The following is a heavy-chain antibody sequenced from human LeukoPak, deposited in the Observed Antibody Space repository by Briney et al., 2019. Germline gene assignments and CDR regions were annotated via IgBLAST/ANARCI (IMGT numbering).Heavy chain of an antibody. CDR3: ARAHPGDYSDFQFDY. Sequence: PGGSLRLSCAASGFTVRSNYMSWVRQAPGKGLECVSFTSSCGNTYYADSVKGRFTISRDNSKNTLYLQMNSLRAEDTAVYYCARAHPGDYSDFQFDYWGQGTLVTVSS. J-gene: IGHJ4*02. CDR2: TSSCGNT. V-gene: IGHV3-66*03. D-gene: IGHD4-11*01. CDR1: GFTVRSNY.